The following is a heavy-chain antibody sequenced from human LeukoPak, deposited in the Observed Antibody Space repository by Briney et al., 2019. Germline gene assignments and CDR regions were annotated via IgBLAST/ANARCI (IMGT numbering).Heavy chain of an antibody. J-gene: IGHJ4*02. CDR1: GFTFSNYC. CDR2: ISYDGSNT. D-gene: IGHD6-19*01. Sequence: PGRSLRLSCAASGFTFSNYCRHWVRQAPGKGLEWVAVISYDGSNTFYADSVKGRFTISRDNSKNTLYLQVNSLRAEDTAVCYCAKDPHSSGWYFTAFDYWGQGTLVTVSS. V-gene: IGHV3-30*18. CDR3: AKDPHSSGWYFTAFDY.